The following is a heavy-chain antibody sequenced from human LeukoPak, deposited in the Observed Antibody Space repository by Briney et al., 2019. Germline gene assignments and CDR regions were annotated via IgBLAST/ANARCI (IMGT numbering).Heavy chain of an antibody. V-gene: IGHV3-30-3*01. CDR1: GFTFSSYA. CDR3: ARDQSAGYSTSGSSSWGRLGD. J-gene: IGHJ4*02. Sequence: GGSLRLSCAASGFTFSSYAIHWVRQAPGKGLEWVAVISYDGNSKYYPDSVKGRFTISRDNSENTLYLQMNSLRAEDTAVYYCARDQSAGYSTSGSSSWGRLGDWGQGTLVTVSS. CDR2: ISYDGNSK. D-gene: IGHD6-13*01.